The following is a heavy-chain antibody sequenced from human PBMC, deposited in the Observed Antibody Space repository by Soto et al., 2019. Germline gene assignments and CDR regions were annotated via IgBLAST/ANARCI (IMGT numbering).Heavy chain of an antibody. J-gene: IGHJ4*02. V-gene: IGHV4-34*01. CDR2: INHSGST. CDR3: ARQANGAAGYTFEY. Sequence: SETLSLTCAVYGGSFSGYYWSWIRQPPGKGLEWSGEINHSGSTNYNPSLKSRVTISVDTSKNQCCLKLSSVTASHTAVYYCARQANGAAGYTFEYWGQGTLVTVS. D-gene: IGHD6-13*01. CDR1: GGSFSGYY.